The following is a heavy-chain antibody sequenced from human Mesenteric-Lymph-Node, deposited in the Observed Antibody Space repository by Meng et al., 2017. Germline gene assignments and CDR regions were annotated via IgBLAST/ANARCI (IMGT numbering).Heavy chain of an antibody. D-gene: IGHD1-26*01. Sequence: ASVKVSCKASGYTFIGYYLHWVRQAPGQGLEWLGCINPKSGDTNYAQKFQGRVTMTRDTSTSTVYMELSSLRSEDTAVYYCARARQWELLHRYYFDYWGQGTLVTVSS. J-gene: IGHJ4*02. CDR3: ARARQWELLHRYYFDY. V-gene: IGHV1-2*02. CDR1: GYTFIGYY. CDR2: INPKSGDT.